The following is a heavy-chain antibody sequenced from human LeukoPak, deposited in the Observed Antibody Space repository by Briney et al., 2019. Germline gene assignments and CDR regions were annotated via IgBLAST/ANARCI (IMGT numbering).Heavy chain of an antibody. Sequence: AARSLRLSCAASGFTFSSYAMHWVRQAPGKGLEWVAVISYDGSNKYYADSVKGRFTISRDNSKNTLYLQMNSLRAEDTAVYYCAREAEWELLHDYWGQGTLVTVSS. J-gene: IGHJ4*02. CDR2: ISYDGSNK. D-gene: IGHD1-26*01. CDR3: AREAEWELLHDY. CDR1: GFTFSSYA. V-gene: IGHV3-30-3*01.